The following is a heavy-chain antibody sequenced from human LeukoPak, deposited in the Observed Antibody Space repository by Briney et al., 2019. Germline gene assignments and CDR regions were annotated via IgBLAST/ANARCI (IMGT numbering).Heavy chain of an antibody. CDR1: GFTFSTYA. V-gene: IGHV3-23*01. Sequence: PGGSLRLSCAASGFTFSTYAMSWVRQAPGKGLEWVSSISVSGDFTNYADSVRGRFTISRDNSKNTLHLQMNSLSVEDTAVYYCAKRRRSSGSYYLYDMDVWGQGTTVTVSS. J-gene: IGHJ6*02. CDR3: AKRRRSSGSYYLYDMDV. CDR2: ISVSGDFT. D-gene: IGHD1-26*01.